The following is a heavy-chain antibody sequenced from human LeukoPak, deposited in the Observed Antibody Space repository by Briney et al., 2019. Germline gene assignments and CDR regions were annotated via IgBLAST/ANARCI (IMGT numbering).Heavy chain of an antibody. CDR3: ARRYQLLYSNWFDP. V-gene: IGHV4-30-2*01. D-gene: IGHD2-2*02. J-gene: IGHJ5*02. CDR2: IYHSGST. CDR1: GGSISSGGYS. Sequence: SQTLSLTCAVSGGSISSGGYSWSWIRQPPGKGLEWIGYIYHSGSTYYNPSLKSRVTISVDRSKNQFSLKLSSVTAADTAVYYCARRYQLLYSNWFDPWGQGTLVTVSS.